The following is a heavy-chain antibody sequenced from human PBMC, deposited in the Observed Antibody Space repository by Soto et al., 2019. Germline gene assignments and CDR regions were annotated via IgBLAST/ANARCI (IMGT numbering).Heavy chain of an antibody. Sequence: GESLKISCKGSGYSFTSYWIGWVRQMPGKGLEWMGIIYPGDSDTRYSPSFQGQVTISADKSISTAYLQWSSLKASDTAMYYCTLYRGAGDYSSVMPVCAQGTTDPVSS. D-gene: IGHD2-2*02. CDR1: GYSFTSYW. V-gene: IGHV5-51*01. J-gene: IGHJ6*02. CDR3: TLYRGAGDYSSVMPV. CDR2: IYPGDSDT.